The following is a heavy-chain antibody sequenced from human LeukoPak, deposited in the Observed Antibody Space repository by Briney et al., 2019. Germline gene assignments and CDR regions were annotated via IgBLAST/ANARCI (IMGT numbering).Heavy chain of an antibody. CDR3: ARVDYGDYEGWFDP. V-gene: IGHV1-18*04. Sequence: ASVKVSCKASGYTFTSYGISWVRQAPGQGLEWMGWISAYNGNTNYAQKLQGRVTMTTDTSTSTAYMELRNLRSDDTAVYYCARVDYGDYEGWFDPWGQGTLVTASS. CDR2: ISAYNGNT. D-gene: IGHD4-17*01. CDR1: GYTFTSYG. J-gene: IGHJ5*02.